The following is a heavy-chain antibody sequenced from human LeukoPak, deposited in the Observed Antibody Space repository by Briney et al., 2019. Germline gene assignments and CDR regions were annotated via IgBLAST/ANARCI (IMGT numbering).Heavy chain of an antibody. V-gene: IGHV1-3*01. J-gene: IGHJ4*02. CDR3: ARDSEERYSSGPNDY. CDR2: INAGNGNT. D-gene: IGHD6-19*01. Sequence: ASVKVSCKASGYTFTSYAMHWVRQAPGQRLEWMGWINAGNGNTKYSQKFQGRVTITRDTSASTAYMELSSLRSEDTAVYYCARDSEERYSSGPNDYWGQGTLVTVSS. CDR1: GYTFTSYA.